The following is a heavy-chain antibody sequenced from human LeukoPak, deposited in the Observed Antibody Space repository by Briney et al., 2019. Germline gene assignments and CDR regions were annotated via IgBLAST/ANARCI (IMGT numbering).Heavy chain of an antibody. CDR3: ARGGLIQRHAFDI. CDR2: IGGSGGFIT. J-gene: IGHJ3*02. V-gene: IGHV3-21*04. Sequence: GGSLRLSCAASGFTFSSHGMNWVRQTPGKGLEWVSGIGGSGGFITYYADSVKGRFTISRDNAKNSLYLQMNSLRGEDTALYYCARGGLIQRHAFDIWGQGTMVTVSS. CDR1: GFTFSSHG. D-gene: IGHD1-1*01.